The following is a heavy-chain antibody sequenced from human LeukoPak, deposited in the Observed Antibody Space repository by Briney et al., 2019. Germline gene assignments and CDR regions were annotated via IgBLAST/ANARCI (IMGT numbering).Heavy chain of an antibody. D-gene: IGHD2-21*02. CDR3: ARGVTARGFYYYMDV. J-gene: IGHJ6*03. Sequence: ASVKVSCKASGYTFTGYYMHWVRQAPGQGLEWVGWINPNSGGTNYAQKFQGRVTMTRDTSISTAYMELSRLRSDDTAVYYCARGVTARGFYYYMDVWGKGTTVTISS. V-gene: IGHV1-2*02. CDR1: GYTFTGYY. CDR2: INPNSGGT.